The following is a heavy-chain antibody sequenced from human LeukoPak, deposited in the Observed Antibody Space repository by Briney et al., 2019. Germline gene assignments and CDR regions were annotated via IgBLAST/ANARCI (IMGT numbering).Heavy chain of an antibody. J-gene: IGHJ3*02. CDR1: GGTFSSYA. D-gene: IGHD3-10*01. CDR3: ARDGRVRGVPRWDAFDI. Sequence: ASVKVSCKASGGTFSSYAISWVRQAPGQGLEWMGGIIPIFGTANYAQKFQGRVTITADESTSTANMELSSLRSEDTAVYYCARDGRVRGVPRWDAFDIWGQGTMVTVSS. V-gene: IGHV1-69*13. CDR2: IIPIFGTA.